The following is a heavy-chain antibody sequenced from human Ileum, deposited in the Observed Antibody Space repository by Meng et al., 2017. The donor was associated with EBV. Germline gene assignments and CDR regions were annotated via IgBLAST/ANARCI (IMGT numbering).Heavy chain of an antibody. CDR1: DFIFSASR. V-gene: IGHV3-74*01. D-gene: IGHD5/OR15-5a*01. CDR3: FLVCTVTQPDF. J-gene: IGHJ4*02. CDR2: IRPDGRST. Sequence: GQGVESGGAWVKPSWYLCLYSAASDFIFSASRVPWVRHDWRKWFVWVTRIRPDGRSTTYADSVYGRSTTSRANPQNMVYLPMSSARAEGTAVYHCFLVCTVTQPDFWGPGTLVTVSS.